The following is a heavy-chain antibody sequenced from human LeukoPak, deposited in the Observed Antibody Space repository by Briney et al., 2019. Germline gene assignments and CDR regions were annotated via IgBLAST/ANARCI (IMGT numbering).Heavy chain of an antibody. CDR3: ARDPNWGSLYYFDY. CDR2: ISSSSSTI. Sequence: GGSLRLSCAASGFTFSSYSMNWVRQAPGKGLEWVSYISSSSSTIYYADSVKGRFTISRDNAKNSLYLQMNSLRAEDTAVYYCARDPNWGSLYYFDYWGQGTLVTVSS. CDR1: GFTFSSYS. D-gene: IGHD7-27*01. V-gene: IGHV3-48*01. J-gene: IGHJ4*02.